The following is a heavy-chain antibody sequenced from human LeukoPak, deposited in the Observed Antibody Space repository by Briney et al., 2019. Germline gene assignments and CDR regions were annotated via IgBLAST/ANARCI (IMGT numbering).Heavy chain of an antibody. Sequence: PGGSLRLSCAASGFTFRSFAMSWVRQAPGKGLEWVSVIYSGGSTYYADSVKGRFTISRDNSKNTLYLQMNSLRAEDTAVYYCARDSWHFFDIWGQGTMVTVSS. V-gene: IGHV3-66*01. CDR3: ARDSWHFFDI. CDR1: GFTFRSFA. CDR2: IYSGGST. D-gene: IGHD5-12*01. J-gene: IGHJ3*02.